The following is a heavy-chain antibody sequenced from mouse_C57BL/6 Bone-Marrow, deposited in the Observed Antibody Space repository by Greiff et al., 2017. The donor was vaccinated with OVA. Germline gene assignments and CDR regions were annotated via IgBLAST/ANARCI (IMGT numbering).Heavy chain of an antibody. CDR3: TGGYDGAY. Sequence: EVKLQESGGGLVQPGGSLKLSCVASGFTFSNYWMNWVRQSPEKGLEWVAQIRLKSDNYATHYAESVRGRFTISRDESKSSVYLQMNNLRAEDTGIYYCTGGYDGAYWGQGTLVTVSA. D-gene: IGHD2-2*01. V-gene: IGHV6-3*01. CDR1: GFTFSNYW. J-gene: IGHJ3*01. CDR2: IRLKSDNYAT.